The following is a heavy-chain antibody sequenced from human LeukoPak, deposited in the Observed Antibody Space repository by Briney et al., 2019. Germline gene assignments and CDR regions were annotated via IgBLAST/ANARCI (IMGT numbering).Heavy chain of an antibody. Sequence: ASVKVSCKASGGTFSSYAISWVRQAPGQGLEWMGRIIPILGIANYAQKFQGRVTITADKSTSTAYMELSSPRSEDTAVYYCASLTTVTRPYYFDYWGQGTLVTVSS. V-gene: IGHV1-69*04. CDR2: IIPILGIA. D-gene: IGHD4-17*01. J-gene: IGHJ4*02. CDR3: ASLTTVTRPYYFDY. CDR1: GGTFSSYA.